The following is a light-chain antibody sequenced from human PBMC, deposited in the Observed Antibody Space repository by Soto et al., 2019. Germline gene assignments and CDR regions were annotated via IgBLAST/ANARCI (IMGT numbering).Light chain of an antibody. Sequence: QTVVTQEPSFSVSPGRTVTLTCGLSSGSVSTSYYPSWYQQTPGQAPRTLIYSTNTRSSGVPDRFSGSILGNTAALTITGDQADDESDYYCVLYMGSGIWVFGGGTKLTVL. V-gene: IGLV8-61*01. CDR2: STN. J-gene: IGLJ3*02. CDR1: SGSVSTSYY. CDR3: VLYMGSGIWV.